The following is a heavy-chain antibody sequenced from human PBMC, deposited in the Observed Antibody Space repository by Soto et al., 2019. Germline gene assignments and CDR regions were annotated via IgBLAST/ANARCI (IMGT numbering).Heavy chain of an antibody. CDR3: AEWSAYFLPPHRVRGRGMDV. D-gene: IGHD3-3*01. Sequence: EVQLLESGGGLAQPGGSLRLSCEAFEFTFGAYAMSWVRQPPGKGLEWVSAVSSTGDTTYYVDSVKGRFTISRDNSKNILYLQMNSLRAEDTAVYYCAEWSAYFLPPHRVRGRGMDVWGQGTTVTVSS. V-gene: IGHV3-23*01. J-gene: IGHJ6*02. CDR1: EFTFGAYA. CDR2: VSSTGDTT.